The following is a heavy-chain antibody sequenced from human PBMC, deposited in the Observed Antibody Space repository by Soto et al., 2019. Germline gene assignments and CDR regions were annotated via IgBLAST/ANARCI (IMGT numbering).Heavy chain of an antibody. J-gene: IGHJ4*02. V-gene: IGHV4-59*01. D-gene: IGHD6-13*01. Sequence: PSETLSLTCTVSGGSISSYYLSWIRQPPGKGLEWIGYIYYSGSTNYNPSLKSRVTISVDTSKNQFSLKLSSVTAADTAVYYCASASVAYSSSWYEPGGRTFDYWGQGTLVTVYS. CDR1: GGSISSYY. CDR3: ASASVAYSSSWYEPGGRTFDY. CDR2: IYYSGST.